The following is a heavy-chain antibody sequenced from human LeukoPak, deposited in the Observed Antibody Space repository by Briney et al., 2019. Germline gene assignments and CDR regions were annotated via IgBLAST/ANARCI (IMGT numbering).Heavy chain of an antibody. CDR3: ARSNCGYDSIPNYMDV. CDR2: IYYSGST. Sequence: SETLSLTCIVSGASISSGNSYWSWIRQPPGKGLEWIGYIYYSGSTYYNPSLKSRVTVSVDTSKNQFSLKLSSVTAADTAVYYCARSNCGYDSIPNYMDVWGKGTTVTVSS. J-gene: IGHJ6*03. V-gene: IGHV4-30-4*08. D-gene: IGHD5-12*01. CDR1: GASISSGNSY.